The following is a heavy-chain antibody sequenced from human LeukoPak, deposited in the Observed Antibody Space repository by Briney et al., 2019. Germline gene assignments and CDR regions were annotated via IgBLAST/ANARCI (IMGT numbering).Heavy chain of an antibody. CDR2: IYYSGST. Sequence: SETLSLTCTVSGGSISSHCWSWIRQPPGKGLEWIGYIYYSGSTNYNPSLKSRVTISVDTSKNQFSLKLSSVTAADTAVYYCARVGYCSSTSCRNVYYFDYWGQGTLVTVSS. V-gene: IGHV4-59*11. D-gene: IGHD2-2*01. CDR1: GGSISSHC. CDR3: ARVGYCSSTSCRNVYYFDY. J-gene: IGHJ4*02.